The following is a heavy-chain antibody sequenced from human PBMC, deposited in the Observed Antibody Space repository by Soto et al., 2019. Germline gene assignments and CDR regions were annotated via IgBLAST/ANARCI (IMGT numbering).Heavy chain of an antibody. CDR3: ARISMVRGVINWFDP. Sequence: SGPTLVNPTQTLTLTCTFSGFSLSTSGMCVSWIRQPPGKALEWLARIDWDDDKYYSTSLKTRLTISKDTSKNQVVLTMTNMDPVDTATYYCARISMVRGVINWFDPWGQGTLVTVSS. J-gene: IGHJ5*02. CDR2: IDWDDDK. CDR1: GFSLSTSGMC. V-gene: IGHV2-70*11. D-gene: IGHD3-10*01.